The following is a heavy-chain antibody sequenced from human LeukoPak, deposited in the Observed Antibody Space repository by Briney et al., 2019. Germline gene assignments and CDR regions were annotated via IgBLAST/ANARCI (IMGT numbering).Heavy chain of an antibody. CDR3: ARPGYSYPYGMDV. D-gene: IGHD5-18*01. CDR2: INPNSGGT. J-gene: IGHJ6*02. V-gene: IGHV1-2*06. Sequence: ASVKVSCKASGYTFTGYYMHWVRQAPGQGLEWMGRINPNSGGTNYAQKFQGRVTMTRDTSISTAYMELSSLRSEDTAVYYCARPGYSYPYGMDVWGQGTTVTVSS. CDR1: GYTFTGYY.